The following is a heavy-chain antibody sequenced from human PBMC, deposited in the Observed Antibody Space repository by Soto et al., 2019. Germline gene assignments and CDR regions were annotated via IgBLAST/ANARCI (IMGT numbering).Heavy chain of an antibody. V-gene: IGHV1-18*01. Sequence: ASVKVSCKASGYTFTSYGISWVLQAPGQGLEWMGWISAYNGNTNYAQKLQGRVTMTTDTSTSTAYMELRSLRSDDTAVYYCARDFNITRYYDFWSGYHYYYYYGMDVWGQGTTVTVSS. CDR2: ISAYNGNT. J-gene: IGHJ6*02. CDR1: GYTFTSYG. CDR3: ARDFNITRYYDFWSGYHYYYYYGMDV. D-gene: IGHD3-3*01.